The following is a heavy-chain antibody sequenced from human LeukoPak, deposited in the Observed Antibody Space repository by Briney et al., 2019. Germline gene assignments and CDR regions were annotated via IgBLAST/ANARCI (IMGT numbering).Heavy chain of an antibody. CDR1: GGSFSGYY. CDR2: INHSGST. Sequence: SETLSLTWAVYGGSFSGYYWSWIRQPPGKGLEWIGEINHSGSTNYNPSLKSRVTISVDTSKNQFSLKLSSVTAADTAVYYCARGSRMSSWYWGQGTLVTVSS. J-gene: IGHJ4*02. D-gene: IGHD6-13*01. CDR3: ARGSRMSSWY. V-gene: IGHV4-34*01.